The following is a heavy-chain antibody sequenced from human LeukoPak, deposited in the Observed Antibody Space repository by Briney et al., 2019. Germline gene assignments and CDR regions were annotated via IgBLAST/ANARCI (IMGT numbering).Heavy chain of an antibody. CDR2: ISSSSSYI. Sequence: GGSLRLSCAASGFTFSSYSMNWVRQAPVKGLEWVSSISSSSSYIYYADSVKGRFTISRDNAKNSLYLQMNSLRAEDTALYYCAKEFRCSGGSCYRALDYWGQGTLVTVSS. D-gene: IGHD2-15*01. CDR1: GFTFSSYS. J-gene: IGHJ4*02. CDR3: AKEFRCSGGSCYRALDY. V-gene: IGHV3-21*04.